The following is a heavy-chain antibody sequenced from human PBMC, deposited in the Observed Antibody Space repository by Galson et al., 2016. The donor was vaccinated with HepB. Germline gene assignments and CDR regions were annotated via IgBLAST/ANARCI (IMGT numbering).Heavy chain of an antibody. CDR2: IIPIFGTA. J-gene: IGHJ4*02. Sequence: SVKVSCKASGGTFSSYAISLVRQAPGQGLEWMGGIIPIFGTANYAQKFQGRVTITADESTSTAYMELSSLRSEDTAVYYCAVTIFGVVISRFDYWGQGTLVTVSS. CDR1: GGTFSSYA. CDR3: AVTIFGVVISRFDY. V-gene: IGHV1-69*13. D-gene: IGHD3-3*01.